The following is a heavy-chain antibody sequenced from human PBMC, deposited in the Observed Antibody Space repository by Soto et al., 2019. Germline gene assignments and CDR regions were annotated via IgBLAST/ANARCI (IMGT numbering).Heavy chain of an antibody. Sequence: EVQLLESGGGLVQPGGSLRLSCAASGFTFSSYAMSWVRQAPGKGLEWVSAISGSGGSTYYADSVKGRFTISRDNSKNTLYLQMNSLRAEDTAVYYCPKDHAGRRHFDYWGQGTLVTVSS. J-gene: IGHJ4*02. V-gene: IGHV3-23*01. D-gene: IGHD3-10*01. CDR2: ISGSGGST. CDR1: GFTFSSYA. CDR3: PKDHAGRRHFDY.